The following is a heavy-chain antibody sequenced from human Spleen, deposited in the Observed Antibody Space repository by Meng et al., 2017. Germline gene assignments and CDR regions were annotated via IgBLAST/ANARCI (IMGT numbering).Heavy chain of an antibody. J-gene: IGHJ6*02. CDR1: GFTFSSYA. CDR2: ISGSGGST. V-gene: IGHV3-23*01. Sequence: GESLKISCAASGFTFSSYAMSWVRQAPGKGLEWVSAISGSGGSTYYADSVKGRFTISRDNSKNTLYLQMNSLRAEDTAVYYCAKGGGHGSGSYLTPSNYYYYYGMDVWGQGTTVTVSS. D-gene: IGHD3-10*01. CDR3: AKGGGHGSGSYLTPSNYYYYYGMDV.